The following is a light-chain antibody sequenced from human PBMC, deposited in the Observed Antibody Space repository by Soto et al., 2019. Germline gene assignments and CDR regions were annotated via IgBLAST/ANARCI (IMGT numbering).Light chain of an antibody. CDR1: SSDVGDSNY. CDR3: SSYRTTSAQVV. V-gene: IGLV2-14*03. J-gene: IGLJ2*01. Sequence: QSALTQPASVSGSPGQSITISCTGTSSDVGDSNYVSWYQQHPGKAPELMIYNVNDRPSGVSSRFSGSKSGNTASLTISGLQAEDEADYYCSSYRTTSAQVVFGGGTKLTVL. CDR2: NVN.